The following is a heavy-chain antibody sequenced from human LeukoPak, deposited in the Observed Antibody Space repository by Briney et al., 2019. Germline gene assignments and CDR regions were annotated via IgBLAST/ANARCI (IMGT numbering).Heavy chain of an antibody. CDR3: ARDMYYDSSGYAD. Sequence: GGSLRLSCAASGLTFSDYYMSWIRQAPGKGLEWVSDISSSGSTIYYADSVKGRFTISRHNAKNSLYLQMNSLRAEDTAVYYCARDMYYDSSGYADWGQGTLVTVSS. CDR2: ISSSGSTI. J-gene: IGHJ4*02. V-gene: IGHV3-11*01. CDR1: GLTFSDYY. D-gene: IGHD3-22*01.